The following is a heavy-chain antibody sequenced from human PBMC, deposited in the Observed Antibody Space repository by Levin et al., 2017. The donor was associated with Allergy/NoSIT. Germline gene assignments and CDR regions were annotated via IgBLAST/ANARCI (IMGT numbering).Heavy chain of an antibody. V-gene: IGHV1-18*01. CDR1: GYTFTNYG. CDR2: ISAKDGNI. Sequence: ASVKVSCRTSGYTFTNYGISWVRQAPGQGLEWMGWISAKDGNINYAQKVQGRVTLTTDTSTSTAYMELRTLRSDDTAVYYCAGGWGGAGNGYFNYWGQGSPVTVSS. D-gene: IGHD2-8*01. J-gene: IGHJ4*02. CDR3: AGGWGGAGNGYFNY.